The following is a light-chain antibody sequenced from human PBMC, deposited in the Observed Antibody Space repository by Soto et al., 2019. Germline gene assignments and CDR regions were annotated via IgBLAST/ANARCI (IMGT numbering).Light chain of an antibody. Sequence: QPVLTQSPSASASLGASVKLTCTLSSGHSSYAIAWHQQQPEKGPRYLMKFNRDGSHSKGDGIPDRFSGSSSGAERYLTISSLQSEDEADYYCQTWGTGGVVFGEGPSSPS. CDR1: SGHSSYA. V-gene: IGLV4-69*01. J-gene: IGLJ2*01. CDR3: QTWGTGGVV. CDR2: FNRDGSH.